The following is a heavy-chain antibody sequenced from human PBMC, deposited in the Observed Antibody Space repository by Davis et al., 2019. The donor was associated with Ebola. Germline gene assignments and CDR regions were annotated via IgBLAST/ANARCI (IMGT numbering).Heavy chain of an antibody. CDR1: GFTLSNHA. J-gene: IGHJ3*01. V-gene: IGHV3-30-3*01. CDR3: AREAGTTGVSVFDL. D-gene: IGHD1-7*01. CDR2: ISYDGGNK. Sequence: PGGSLRLSCAASGFTLSNHAMHWVRQAPGEGLEWVAFISYDGGNKAYADSAKGRFIISRDNSKNTLWLQMNSLRAEDTAIYFYAREAGTTGVSVFDLWGQGTMVTVSS.